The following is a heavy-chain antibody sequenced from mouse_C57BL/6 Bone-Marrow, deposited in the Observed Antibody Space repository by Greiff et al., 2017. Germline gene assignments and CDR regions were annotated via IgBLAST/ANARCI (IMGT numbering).Heavy chain of an antibody. CDR1: GYNIKDDY. V-gene: IGHV14-4*01. Sequence: EVQLQQSGAELVRPGASVKMSCTASGYNIKDDYMNWVKQRPEQSLEWIGEINPENGDTGYAQKFKGKATITVDTSSNTAYMQLRSLTSEASDVYDVSTRDGYDGYYFAIDYWGQGTSVTVSS. D-gene: IGHD2-3*01. J-gene: IGHJ4*01. CDR2: INPENGDT. CDR3: STRDGYDGYYFAIDY.